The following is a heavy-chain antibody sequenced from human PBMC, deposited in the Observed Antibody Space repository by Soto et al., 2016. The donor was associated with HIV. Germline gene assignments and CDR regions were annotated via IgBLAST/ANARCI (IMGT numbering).Heavy chain of an antibody. V-gene: IGHV3-20*04. D-gene: IGHD6-13*01. Sequence: EVQLVESGGTVVRPGGCLTLSCSTSGFNFDDFGLGWVRQAPGKGLEWVSGINWNSDSPAYADSVKGRFTISRDNSKNTLYLQMNSLRAEDTAVYYCARGPYSSSWYGMDVWGPRGPRSPSPQ. CDR1: GFNFDDFG. J-gene: IGHJ6*01. CDR2: INWNSDSP. CDR3: ARGPYSSSWYGMDV.